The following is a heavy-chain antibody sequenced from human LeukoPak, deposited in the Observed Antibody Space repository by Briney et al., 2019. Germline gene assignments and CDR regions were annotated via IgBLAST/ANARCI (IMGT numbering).Heavy chain of an antibody. D-gene: IGHD6-6*01. CDR3: ARAGSSGAFDI. CDR2: IYYSGST. V-gene: IGHV4-59*01. Sequence: SETLSLTCTVSGGSISSYYWSWIRQPPGKGLEWIGYIYYSGSTNYNPSLKSRVTISVDTSKSQFSLKLSSVTAADTAVYYCARAGSSGAFDIWGQGTMVTVSS. J-gene: IGHJ3*02. CDR1: GGSISSYY.